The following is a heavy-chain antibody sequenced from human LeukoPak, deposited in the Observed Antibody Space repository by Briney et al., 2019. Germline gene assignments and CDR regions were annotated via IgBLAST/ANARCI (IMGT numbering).Heavy chain of an antibody. V-gene: IGHV3-11*04. CDR2: ISSSGSTI. CDR3: ARDSAMGGYYSYYLDV. J-gene: IGHJ6*03. D-gene: IGHD5-18*01. Sequence: GGSLRLSCAASGFTFSSYWMHWIRQAPGKGLEWVSYISSSGSTIYYADSVKGRFTISRDNAKNSLYLQMNSLRAEDTAVYYCARDSAMGGYYSYYLDVWGKGTTVTVSS. CDR1: GFTFSSYW.